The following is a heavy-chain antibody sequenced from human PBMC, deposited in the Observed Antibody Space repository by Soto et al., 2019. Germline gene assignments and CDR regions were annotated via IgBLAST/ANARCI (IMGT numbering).Heavy chain of an antibody. D-gene: IGHD6-19*01. CDR3: ALLSYSSGFRDYFDY. Sequence: ASVKVSCKASGYTFTSYDINWVRQATGQGLEWMGWMNPNSGNTGYAQKFQGRVTMTRNTSISTAYMELSSLRSEDTAVYYCALLSYSSGFRDYFDYWGQGTLVTVSS. J-gene: IGHJ4*02. CDR2: MNPNSGNT. CDR1: GYTFTSYD. V-gene: IGHV1-8*01.